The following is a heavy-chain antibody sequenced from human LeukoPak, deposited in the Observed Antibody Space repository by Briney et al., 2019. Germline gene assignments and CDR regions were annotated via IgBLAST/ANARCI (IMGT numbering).Heavy chain of an antibody. CDR2: ISSSGSTI. D-gene: IGHD2-21*02. CDR1: GFTFSSYE. Sequence: GGSLRLSCAASGFTFSSYEMNWVRQAPGKGLEWVSYISSSGSTIYYADSVKGRFTISRDNAKNSLYLQMNSLRAEDTAVYYCARLSVTASYYFDYWGQGTLVTVSS. J-gene: IGHJ4*02. CDR3: ARLSVTASYYFDY. V-gene: IGHV3-48*03.